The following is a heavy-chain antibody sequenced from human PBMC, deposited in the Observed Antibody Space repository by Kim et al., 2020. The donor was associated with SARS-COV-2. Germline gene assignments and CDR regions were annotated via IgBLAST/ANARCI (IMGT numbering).Heavy chain of an antibody. Sequence: IDYAEAVKGRFTISRDNAKNALYLRMNSLRDEDTAVYFCVRDYSWAFDYWGQGALVTVSS. CDR3: VRDYSWAFDY. V-gene: IGHV3-48*02. J-gene: IGHJ4*02. CDR2: I. D-gene: IGHD2-21*01.